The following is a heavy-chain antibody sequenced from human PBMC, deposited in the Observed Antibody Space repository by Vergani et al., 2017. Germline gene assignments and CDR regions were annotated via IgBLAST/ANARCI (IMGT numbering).Heavy chain of an antibody. J-gene: IGHJ6*02. CDR1: GGSFSGYY. Sequence: QVQLQQWGAGLLKPSETLSLTCAVYGGSFSGYYWSWIRQPAGKGLEWIGRIYTSGSTNYNPSLKSRVTISVDTSKNQFSLKLSSVTAADTAVYYCARRGPVVVPAATYTSYYYYGMDVWGQGTTVTVSS. D-gene: IGHD2-2*01. CDR2: IYTSGST. V-gene: IGHV4-59*10. CDR3: ARRGPVVVPAATYTSYYYYGMDV.